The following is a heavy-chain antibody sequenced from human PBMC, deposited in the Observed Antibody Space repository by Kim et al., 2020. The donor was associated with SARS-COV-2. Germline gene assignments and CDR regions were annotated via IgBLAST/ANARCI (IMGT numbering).Heavy chain of an antibody. D-gene: IGHD6-19*01. V-gene: IGHV1-3*01. CDR3: AREAVAGSFDH. Sequence: NARYSQKCQARVSNTRDTSATTAYLELSGLRSEDTAVYYCAREAVAGSFDHWGQGTLVTVSS. J-gene: IGHJ4*02.